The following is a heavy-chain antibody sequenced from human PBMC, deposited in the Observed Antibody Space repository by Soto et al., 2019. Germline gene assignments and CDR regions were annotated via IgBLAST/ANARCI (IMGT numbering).Heavy chain of an antibody. CDR2: IYYSGST. J-gene: IGHJ6*04. CDR3: ARDRVWIAVEEPEGGSDYYGMDV. V-gene: IGHV4-61*01. D-gene: IGHD6-19*01. CDR1: GGSVSSGSYY. Sequence: SETLSLTCTVSGGSVSSGSYYWSWIRQPPGKGLEWIGYIYYSGSTNYNPSLKSRVTISVDTSKNQFSLKLSSVTAADTAVYYCARDRVWIAVEEPEGGSDYYGMDVWGKGTKVTV.